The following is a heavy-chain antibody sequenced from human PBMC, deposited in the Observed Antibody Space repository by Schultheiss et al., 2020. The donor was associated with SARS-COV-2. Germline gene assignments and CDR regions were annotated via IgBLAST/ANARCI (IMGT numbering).Heavy chain of an antibody. CDR2: IYYSGST. V-gene: IGHV4-59*08. CDR3: ARAARPTALYYYYYMDV. CDR1: GGSISRYY. D-gene: IGHD6-13*01. Sequence: SETLSLTCTVSGGSISRYYWSWIRQPPGKGLEWIGYIYYSGSTNYNPSLKSRVTISVDTSKNQFSLKLSSVTAADTAVYYCARAARPTALYYYYYMDVWGKGTTVTVSS. J-gene: IGHJ6*03.